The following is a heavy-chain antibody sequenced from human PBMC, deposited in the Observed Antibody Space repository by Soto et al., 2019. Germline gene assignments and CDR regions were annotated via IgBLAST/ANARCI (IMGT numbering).Heavy chain of an antibody. CDR3: ARDATSGWYLYYFDY. D-gene: IGHD6-19*01. CDR1: GFTFSSSA. Sequence: PGGSLRLSCGASGFTFSSSAMGWVRRAPGKGLGGVSAMGASGGSTYYADSVKGRFTISRDNSKNTLYLQMNSLRAEDTAVYYCARDATSGWYLYYFDYWGQGTLVTVSS. CDR2: MGASGGST. J-gene: IGHJ4*02. V-gene: IGHV3-23*01.